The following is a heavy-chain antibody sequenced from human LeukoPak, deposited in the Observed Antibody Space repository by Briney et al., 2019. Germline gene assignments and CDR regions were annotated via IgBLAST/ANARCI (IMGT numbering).Heavy chain of an antibody. D-gene: IGHD2-15*01. CDR1: GFTFSNYA. J-gene: IGHJ4*02. Sequence: PGGSLRLFCAASGFTFSNYAMHWVRQAPGKGLEWVAVISYDAKYKYYAVSLRGRFTISRDNSNNTLYLQMSSLGSEDTAVYYCARGRVVPATRLDYWGRGTLVTVSS. CDR3: ARGRVVPATRLDY. V-gene: IGHV3-30*04. CDR2: ISYDAKYK.